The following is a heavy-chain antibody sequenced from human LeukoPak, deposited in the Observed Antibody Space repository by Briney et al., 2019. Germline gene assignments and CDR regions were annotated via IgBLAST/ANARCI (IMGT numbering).Heavy chain of an antibody. D-gene: IGHD3-9*01. CDR2: IYTSGST. V-gene: IGHV4-4*07. CDR3: ARSGGGLYYDILTGWPTNGFDP. J-gene: IGHJ5*02. Sequence: PSETLSLTCTVSGGSISSYYWSWIRQPAGKGLEWIGRIYTSGSTYYNPSLKSRVTISVDTSKNQFSLKLSSVTAADTAVYYCARSGGGLYYDILTGWPTNGFDPWGQGTLVTVSS. CDR1: GGSISSYY.